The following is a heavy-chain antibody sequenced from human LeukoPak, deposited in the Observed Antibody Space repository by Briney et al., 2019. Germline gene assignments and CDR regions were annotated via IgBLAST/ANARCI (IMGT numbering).Heavy chain of an antibody. D-gene: IGHD6-19*01. CDR1: GFTFSSYS. Sequence: PGGSLRLSCAASGFTFSSYSMNWVRQAPGKGLEWVSSISSSSSYIYYADSVKGRFTISRDNAKNSLYLQMNSLRAEDTAVYYCARVVAGRDDPLEGAFDIWGQGTMVIVSS. CDR2: ISSSSSYI. J-gene: IGHJ3*02. CDR3: ARVVAGRDDPLEGAFDI. V-gene: IGHV3-21*01.